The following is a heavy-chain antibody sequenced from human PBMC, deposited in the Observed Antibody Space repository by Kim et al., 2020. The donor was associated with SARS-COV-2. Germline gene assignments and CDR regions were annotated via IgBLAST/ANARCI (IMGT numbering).Heavy chain of an antibody. J-gene: IGHJ3*02. CDR1: GFTFSSYG. CDR2: IWYDGSNK. CDR3: AREVGMYYYDSSGYDAFDI. Sequence: GGSLRLSCAASGFTFSSYGMHWVRQAPGKGLEWVAVIWYDGSNKYYADSVKGRFTISRDNSKNTLYLQMNSLRAEDTAVYYCAREVGMYYYDSSGYDAFDIWGQGTMVTVSS. D-gene: IGHD3-22*01. V-gene: IGHV3-33*08.